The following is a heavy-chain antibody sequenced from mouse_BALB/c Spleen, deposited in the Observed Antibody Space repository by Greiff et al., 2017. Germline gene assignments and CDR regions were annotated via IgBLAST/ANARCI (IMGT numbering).Heavy chain of an antibody. Sequence: VQLQQSGPELVKPGASVKMSCKASGYTFTDYVISWVKQRTGQGLEWIGEIYPGSGSTYYNEKFKGKATLTADKSSNTAYMQLSSLTSEDSAVYFCASRTSYFDYWGQGTTLTVSS. CDR2: IYPGSGST. CDR3: ASRTSYFDY. J-gene: IGHJ2*01. CDR1: GYTFTDYV. V-gene: IGHV1-77*01.